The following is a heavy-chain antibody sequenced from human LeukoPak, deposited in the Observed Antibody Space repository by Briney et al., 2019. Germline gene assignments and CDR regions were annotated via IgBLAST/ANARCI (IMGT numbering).Heavy chain of an antibody. CDR3: TTLGDMVRGVKLSWD. J-gene: IGHJ4*02. D-gene: IGHD3-10*01. V-gene: IGHV3-73*01. CDR2: IRSKANSYAT. CDR1: GFTFSGSA. Sequence: HPGGSLRLSCAASGFTFSGSAMHWVRQASGKGLEWVGRIRSKANSYATAYAASVKGRFTISRDDSKNTAYLQMNSLKTEDTAVYYCTTLGDMVRGVKLSWDWGQGTLVTVSS.